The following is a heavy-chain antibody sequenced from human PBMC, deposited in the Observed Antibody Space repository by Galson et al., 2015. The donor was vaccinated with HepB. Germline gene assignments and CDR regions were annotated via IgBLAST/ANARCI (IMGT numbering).Heavy chain of an antibody. CDR1: GGSISSGGYS. J-gene: IGHJ6*02. CDR3: ARSAVPGMDV. V-gene: IGHV4-30-2*01. Sequence: TLSLTCAVSGGSISSGGYSWSWIRQPPGRGLECIGYIYHTGCTYYNPSLKSRVTISVDTSKNQFSLKLSSVTAAETAVYYCARSAVPGMDVWGQGTTVAVSS. D-gene: IGHD2-21*02. CDR2: IYHTGCT.